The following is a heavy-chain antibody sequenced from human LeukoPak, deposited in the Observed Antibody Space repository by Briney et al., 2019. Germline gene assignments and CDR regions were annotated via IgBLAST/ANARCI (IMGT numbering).Heavy chain of an antibody. D-gene: IGHD1-26*01. CDR3: ARQSERWELLIRD. J-gene: IGHJ4*02. CDR2: ISAYNGNT. CDR1: GYTFTSYG. Sequence: GASVKVSCKASGYTFTSYGISWVRQAPGQGLKWMGSISAYNGNTNYAQKLQGRVTMTTDTSTSTAYMELRSLRSDDTAVYYCARQSERWELLIRDWGQGTLVTVSS. V-gene: IGHV1-18*01.